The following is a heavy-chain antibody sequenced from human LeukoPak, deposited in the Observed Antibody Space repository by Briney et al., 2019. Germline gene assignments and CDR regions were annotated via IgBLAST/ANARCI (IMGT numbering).Heavy chain of an antibody. CDR1: GFTFSSYS. J-gene: IGHJ3*02. Sequence: GGSLRLSCAASGFTFSSYSMNGVRQAPGKGLEWVSYISSSSSTIYYADSVKGRFTISRDNAKNSLYLQMNSLRAEDTAVYYCARDLYVDIVATIPDAFDIWGQGTMVTVSS. V-gene: IGHV3-48*01. D-gene: IGHD5-12*01. CDR3: ARDLYVDIVATIPDAFDI. CDR2: ISSSSSTI.